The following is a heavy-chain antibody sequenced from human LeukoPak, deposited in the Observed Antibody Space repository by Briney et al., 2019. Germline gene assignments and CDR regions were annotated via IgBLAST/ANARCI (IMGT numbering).Heavy chain of an antibody. CDR3: AKRGGTESFYYYYYMDV. CDR2: ISRSGGTT. Sequence: QAGGSLRLSCAASGFTFSSYDMTWVRQTPGKGLEWVALISRSGGTTYYADSVKGRFTISRDNSKNTLYLQMNSLRAEDTAEHYCAKRGGTESFYYYYYMDVWGKGTTVTVSS. CDR1: GFTFSSYD. J-gene: IGHJ6*03. V-gene: IGHV3-23*01. D-gene: IGHD2-15*01.